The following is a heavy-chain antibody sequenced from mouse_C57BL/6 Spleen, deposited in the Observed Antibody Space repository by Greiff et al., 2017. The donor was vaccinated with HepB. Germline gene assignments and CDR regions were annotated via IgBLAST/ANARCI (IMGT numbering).Heavy chain of an antibody. Sequence: EVKLMESGPELVKPGASVKISCKASGYSFTGYYMHWVKQSSEKSLEWIGEINPSTGGTSYNQKFKGKATLTVDKSSSTAYMQLKSLTSEDSAVYYCARGGWGYDGYNWGQGTTLTVSS. CDR3: ARGGWGYDGYN. J-gene: IGHJ2*01. V-gene: IGHV1-43*01. D-gene: IGHD2-3*01. CDR1: GYSFTGYY. CDR2: INPSTGGT.